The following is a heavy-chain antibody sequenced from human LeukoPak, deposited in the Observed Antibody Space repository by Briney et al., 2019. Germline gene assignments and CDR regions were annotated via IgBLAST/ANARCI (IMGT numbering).Heavy chain of an antibody. Sequence: PVASVKVSRKASGGTFSSYAISWVRQAPGQGLEWLGWMNPSSGNTGYAQKFQGRVTMTRDTSISTAYMELSSLRSEDTAVYYCARVAYYYDSAGKSLKFFYGMDVWGQGTTVTVSS. J-gene: IGHJ6*02. CDR1: GGTFSSYA. CDR2: MNPSSGNT. CDR3: ARVAYYYDSAGKSLKFFYGMDV. V-gene: IGHV1-8*02. D-gene: IGHD3-22*01.